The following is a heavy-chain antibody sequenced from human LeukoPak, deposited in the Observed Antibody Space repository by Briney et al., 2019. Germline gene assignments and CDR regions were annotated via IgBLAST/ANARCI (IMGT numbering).Heavy chain of an antibody. CDR1: GFTFSSYA. V-gene: IGHV3-23*01. CDR3: AKGAGQWLVPSEYFQY. J-gene: IGHJ1*01. CDR2: ISSGGGAT. D-gene: IGHD6-19*01. Sequence: GGSLRLSCAASGFTFSSYAMSWVRQAPGRGLEWVSAISSGGGATYYADSVKGRFTISRDDSRTTLYLQLNSLRAEDTAVYYCAKGAGQWLVPSEYFQYWGQGTLVTVSS.